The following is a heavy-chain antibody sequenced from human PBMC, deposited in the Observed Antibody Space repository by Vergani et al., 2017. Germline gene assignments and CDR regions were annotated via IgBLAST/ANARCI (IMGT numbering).Heavy chain of an antibody. CDR3: ASDTTVITRIYYYYYMDV. J-gene: IGHJ6*03. V-gene: IGHV1-2*02. CDR2: INPNSGGT. D-gene: IGHD4-23*01. Sequence: QEQLVQSGAEVKKPGASVKVSCKASGYTFTGYYMHWVRQDPGQGLEWMGWINPNSGGTKYAKKFQGRVTMTRDTSISTAYMELSMLRSKDTAVYYCASDTTVITRIYYYYYMDVWGKGTTVTVSS. CDR1: GYTFTGYY.